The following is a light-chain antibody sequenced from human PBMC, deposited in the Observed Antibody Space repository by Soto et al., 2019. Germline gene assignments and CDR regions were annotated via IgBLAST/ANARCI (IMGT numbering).Light chain of an antibody. CDR1: QSVSSY. CDR3: QQRSNWPPTWT. V-gene: IGKV3-11*01. J-gene: IGKJ1*01. Sequence: EIVLTQSPATLSLSPGERATLSCRASQSVSSYLAWYQQKAGQAPRLLIYDASNRATGISARFSGSGSGTDFTLTISSLEPEDFAVYYCQQRSNWPPTWTFGQGTKVDIK. CDR2: DAS.